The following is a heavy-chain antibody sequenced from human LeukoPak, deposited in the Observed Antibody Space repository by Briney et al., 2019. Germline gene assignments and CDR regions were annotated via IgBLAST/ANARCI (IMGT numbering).Heavy chain of an antibody. CDR3: ARVPDIVVVPAAIWFDP. CDR1: GYTFTGYY. Sequence: GASVKVSCKASGYTFTGYYMHWRRQAPGQGLEWMGWINPNSGGTNYEQKFQGRVTMTRDTSISTAYMELSRLRSDDTAVYYCARVPDIVVVPAAIWFDPWGQGTLVTVSS. J-gene: IGHJ5*02. V-gene: IGHV1-2*02. D-gene: IGHD2-2*01. CDR2: INPNSGGT.